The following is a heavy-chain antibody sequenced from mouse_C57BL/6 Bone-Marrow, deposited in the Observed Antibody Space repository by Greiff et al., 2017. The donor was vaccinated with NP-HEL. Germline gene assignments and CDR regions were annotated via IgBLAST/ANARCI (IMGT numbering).Heavy chain of an antibody. D-gene: IGHD2-2*01. V-gene: IGHV1-81*01. CDR2: IYPRSGNT. Sequence: VKQRTGQGLEWIGEIYPRSGNTYYNEKFKGKATLTADKSSSTAYMELRSLTSEDSAVYFCARKGLPWYFDVWGTGTTVTVSS. CDR3: ARKGLPWYFDV. J-gene: IGHJ1*03.